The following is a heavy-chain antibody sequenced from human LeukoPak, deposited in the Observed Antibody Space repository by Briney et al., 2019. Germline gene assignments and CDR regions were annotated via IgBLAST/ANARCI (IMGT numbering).Heavy chain of an antibody. CDR2: ISGSGGST. D-gene: IGHD1-26*01. Sequence: GGSLRLSCAASGFSVSSRAMSWVRQAPGKGLEWVSAISGSGGSTYYADSVKGRFTISRDNSKNTLYLQMSSLRAEDTAVYYCAKPSIVGATEYWGQGTLVTVSS. J-gene: IGHJ4*02. V-gene: IGHV3-23*01. CDR3: AKPSIVGATEY. CDR1: GFSVSSRA.